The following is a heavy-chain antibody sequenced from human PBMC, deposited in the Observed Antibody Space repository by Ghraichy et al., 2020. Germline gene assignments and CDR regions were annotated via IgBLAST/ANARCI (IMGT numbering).Heavy chain of an antibody. Sequence: SETLSLTCTVSGGSINNVNYFWAWIRQPPGKGLEWLGGIYYTGNTKFNPSLKSRVTITADTSKNQFSLKLTSVTAVDTAVYFCARRVEYGSPRWSFGMWGQGTMVTVSS. D-gene: IGHD1-26*01. V-gene: IGHV4-39*01. CDR1: GGSINNVNYF. CDR3: ARRVEYGSPRWSFGM. CDR2: IYYTGNT. J-gene: IGHJ3*02.